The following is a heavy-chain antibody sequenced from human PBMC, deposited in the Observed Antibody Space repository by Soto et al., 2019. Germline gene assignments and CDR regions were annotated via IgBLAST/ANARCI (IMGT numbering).Heavy chain of an antibody. CDR2: IIPILGIA. Sequence: QVQLVQSGAEVKKPGSSVKVSCKASGGTFSSYTISWVRQAPGQGLEWMGRIIPILGIANYAQKFQGRVNITADKSTSTAYMELSSLRSEDTAVYYCARGAGYSSSWPYLLAEDEYFQHWGQGTLVTVSS. V-gene: IGHV1-69*02. D-gene: IGHD6-13*01. J-gene: IGHJ1*01. CDR1: GGTFSSYT. CDR3: ARGAGYSSSWPYLLAEDEYFQH.